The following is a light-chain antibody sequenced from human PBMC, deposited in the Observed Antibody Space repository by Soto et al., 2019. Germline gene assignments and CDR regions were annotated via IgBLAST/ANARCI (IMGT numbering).Light chain of an antibody. CDR3: EQCRSSPPSFT. CDR1: QSVSSSY. CDR2: GTS. J-gene: IGKJ5*01. V-gene: IGKV3-20*01. Sequence: PRILNKSPGERVTLSCRASQSVSSSYLAWYQRKPGQAPRLLIYGTSSRATCIPDRFSGSGARTYFTHTISRLEPEDLAESAYEQCRSSPPSFTFGQGTRLE.